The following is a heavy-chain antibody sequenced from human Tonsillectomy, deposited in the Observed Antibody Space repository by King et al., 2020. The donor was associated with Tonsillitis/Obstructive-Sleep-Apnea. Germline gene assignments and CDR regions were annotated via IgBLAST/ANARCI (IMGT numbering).Heavy chain of an antibody. V-gene: IGHV3-20*04. CDR3: ARGLTGDF. Sequence: QLVQSGGGVVRPGGSLRLSCAASGFTFDNFDMTWVRQAPGKGLEWVSRINWNGDRTGYADSVLGRFTISRDNAKNSLYPQMSDLRAEDTALYYCARGLTGDFWGQGTLVTVSS. CDR1: GFTFDNFD. J-gene: IGHJ4*02. CDR2: INWNGDRT.